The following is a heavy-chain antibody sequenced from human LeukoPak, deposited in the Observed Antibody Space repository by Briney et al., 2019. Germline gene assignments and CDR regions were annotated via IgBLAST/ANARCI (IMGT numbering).Heavy chain of an antibody. CDR1: GFSFSDAW. D-gene: IGHD2-15*01. CDR3: AGRHCSDGGCYFAGADPFDY. CDR2: IRSKADGGTP. J-gene: IGHJ4*02. Sequence: GGSLGLSCAASGFSFSDAWMNWVRQAPGKGLEWVGHIRSKADGGTPDYIAPVKGRFTISRDTSKNTLYPQMNSLRVEDTAVYFCAGRHCSDGGCYFAGADPFDYWGQGTLVTVSS. V-gene: IGHV3-15*07.